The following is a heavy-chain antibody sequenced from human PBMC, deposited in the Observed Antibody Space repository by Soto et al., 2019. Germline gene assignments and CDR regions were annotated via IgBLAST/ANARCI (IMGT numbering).Heavy chain of an antibody. CDR1: GFTFSSYA. CDR2: ISYDGSNK. J-gene: IGHJ6*02. CDR3: ARDRSSYYDFWSGYPPTYYYGMDV. Sequence: GGSLRLSCAASGFTFSSYAMHWVRQAPGKGLEWVAVISYDGSNKYYAASVKGRFTISRDNSKNTLYLQMNSLRAEDTAVYYCARDRSSYYDFWSGYPPTYYYGMDVWGQGTTVTVSS. D-gene: IGHD3-3*01. V-gene: IGHV3-30-3*01.